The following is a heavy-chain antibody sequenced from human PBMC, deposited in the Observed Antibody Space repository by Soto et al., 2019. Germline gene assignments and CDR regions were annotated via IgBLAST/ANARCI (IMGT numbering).Heavy chain of an antibody. V-gene: IGHV1-69*13. CDR1: EGTFSSYA. CDR3: ATLAGYGDYHFDC. D-gene: IGHD4-17*01. Sequence: SVKVSCKASEGTFSSYAISWVRQAPGQGLEWMGGIIPIFGTANYAQKFQGRVTITADESTSTAYMELSSLRSEDTAVYYCATLAGYGDYHFDCWGQGTLVTVSS. J-gene: IGHJ4*02. CDR2: IIPIFGTA.